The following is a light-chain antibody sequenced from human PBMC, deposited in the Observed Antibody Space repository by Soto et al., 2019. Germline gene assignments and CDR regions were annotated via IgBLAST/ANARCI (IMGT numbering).Light chain of an antibody. Sequence: EIVLTQSPGTLSLSPGERATLSCRASQSVSSNYLAWYQQKPGQAPKVLIYRASSRATGIPDRFSGSGSGTDFTLTISRLEPEDFAVYYCQQYCVRPWTFGQGTKVEIK. V-gene: IGKV3-20*01. CDR3: QQYCVRPWT. J-gene: IGKJ1*01. CDR2: RAS. CDR1: QSVSSNY.